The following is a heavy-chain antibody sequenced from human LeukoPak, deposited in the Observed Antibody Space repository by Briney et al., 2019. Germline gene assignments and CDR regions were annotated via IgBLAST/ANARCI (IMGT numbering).Heavy chain of an antibody. Sequence: PSETLSLTCTVSGGPISRYHGIWIRQPPGKALEGTGYIYYSGSTNYNPSTKGRVTISVDPSKNQFSLKLSSVTAADTAVYYCASNYYGSGSLDYWGQGNLVTVSS. CDR1: GGPISRYH. CDR3: ASNYYGSGSLDY. CDR2: IYYSGST. D-gene: IGHD3-10*01. J-gene: IGHJ4*02. V-gene: IGHV4-59*08.